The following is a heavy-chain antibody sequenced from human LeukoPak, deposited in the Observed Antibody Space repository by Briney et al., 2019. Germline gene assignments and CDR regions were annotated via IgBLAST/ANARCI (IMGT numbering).Heavy chain of an antibody. Sequence: SETLSLTCTVSGGSISSYYWSWIRQPPGKGLEWIGYIYYSGSTNYNPSLKSRVTISVDTSKNQFSLKLSSVTAADTAVYYCATKGGYPYYFDYWDQGTLVTVSS. CDR2: IYYSGST. CDR3: ATKGGYPYYFDY. J-gene: IGHJ4*02. CDR1: GGSISSYY. V-gene: IGHV4-59*01. D-gene: IGHD3-22*01.